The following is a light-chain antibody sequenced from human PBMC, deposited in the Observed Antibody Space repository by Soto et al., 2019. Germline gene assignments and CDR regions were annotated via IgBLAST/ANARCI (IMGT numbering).Light chain of an antibody. V-gene: IGKV3-11*01. CDR2: DAS. Sequence: EIVLTQSPATLSLSTGERATLSCRASQSVSSYLAWYQQKPGQAPRLLIYDASNRATGIPAMFSGSGSGTDITLTSSSLEPDDVAVYCCPLRSTWPTFGQGSKLEIK. CDR3: PLRSTWPT. CDR1: QSVSSY. J-gene: IGKJ2*01.